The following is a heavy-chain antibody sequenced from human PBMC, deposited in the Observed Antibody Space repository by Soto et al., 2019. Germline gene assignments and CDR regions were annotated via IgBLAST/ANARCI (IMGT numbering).Heavy chain of an antibody. CDR2: IYYSGST. CDR1: GGSVSSGSYY. D-gene: IGHD3-3*01. V-gene: IGHV4-61*01. Sequence: PSETLSLTCTVSGGSVSSGSYYWSWIRQPPGKGLEWIGYIYYSGSTNYNPSLKSRVTISVDTSKNQFSLKLSSVTAADTAVYYCAREGITIFGVVILYYGMDVWGQRTTVTVSS. CDR3: AREGITIFGVVILYYGMDV. J-gene: IGHJ6*02.